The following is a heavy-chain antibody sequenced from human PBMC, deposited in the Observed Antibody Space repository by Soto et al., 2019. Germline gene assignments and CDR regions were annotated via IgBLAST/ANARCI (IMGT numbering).Heavy chain of an antibody. CDR3: ARVAFGFSNRYYYGMDV. D-gene: IGHD4-4*01. J-gene: IGHJ6*02. V-gene: IGHV1-2*02. Sequence: ASVKVSCKASGYTFTGYYMHWVRQAPGQGLEWMGWINPNSGGTNYAQKFQGRVTMTRDTSISTAYMELSRLRSDDTAVYYCARVAFGFSNRYYYGMDVWGQGTTVTVSS. CDR2: INPNSGGT. CDR1: GYTFTGYY.